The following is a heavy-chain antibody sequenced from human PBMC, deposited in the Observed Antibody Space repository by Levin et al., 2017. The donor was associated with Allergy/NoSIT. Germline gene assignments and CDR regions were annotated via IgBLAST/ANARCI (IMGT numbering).Heavy chain of an antibody. Sequence: SQTLSLTCTVSGASISSHYWIWIRQPPGKGLEWIGHIHDGGSTTYNPSLKSRLTISGDTSKNQFSLNLSSVTAADTAVYYCARGERNDGDLTSWGQGTLVTVSS. CDR1: GASISSHY. CDR3: ARGERNDGDLTS. V-gene: IGHV4-59*11. D-gene: IGHD3-10*01. CDR2: IHDGGST. J-gene: IGHJ5*02.